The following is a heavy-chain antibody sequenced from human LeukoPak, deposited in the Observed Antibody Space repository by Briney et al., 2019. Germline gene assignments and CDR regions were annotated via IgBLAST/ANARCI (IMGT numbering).Heavy chain of an antibody. V-gene: IGHV4-4*07. Sequence: NPSETLSLTCTVSGGSISSYYWSWIRQPAGKGLEWIGRIYTSGSTNYNPSLKSRVTMSVDTSKNQFSLKLSSVTAADTAVYYCAREWWGYCSSTSCYGAYYYYMDVWGKGTAVTVSS. J-gene: IGHJ6*03. CDR3: AREWWGYCSSTSCYGAYYYYMDV. D-gene: IGHD2-2*01. CDR2: IYTSGST. CDR1: GGSISSYY.